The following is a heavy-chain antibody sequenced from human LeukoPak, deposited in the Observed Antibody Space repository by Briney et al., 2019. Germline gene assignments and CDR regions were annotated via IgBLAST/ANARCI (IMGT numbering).Heavy chain of an antibody. CDR3: AKWTRYCSGGSCHGGTFDY. Sequence: GGSLRLSCAASGFTFSSYAMSWVRQAPGKGLEWVSAISGSGGSTYYADSVKGRFTISRDNSKNTVYLQMNSLRAEDTAVYYCAKWTRYCSGGSCHGGTFDYWGQGTLVTVSS. CDR1: GFTFSSYA. V-gene: IGHV3-23*01. D-gene: IGHD2-15*01. CDR2: ISGSGGST. J-gene: IGHJ4*02.